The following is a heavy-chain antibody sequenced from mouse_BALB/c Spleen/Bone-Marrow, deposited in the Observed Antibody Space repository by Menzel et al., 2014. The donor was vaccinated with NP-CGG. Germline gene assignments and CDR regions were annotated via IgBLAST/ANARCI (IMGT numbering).Heavy chain of an antibody. CDR3: TKVLRSFAY. V-gene: IGHV6-6*02. CDR2: IRLKSNNYAT. CDR1: GFTFSNYW. Sequence: EVKVEESGGGLVQPGGSMKLSCVASGFTFSNYWMNWVRQSPEKGLEWAAEIRLKSNNYATHYAESVKGRFTISRDDSKSSVYLQMNNLRAEDTGIYYCTKVLRSFAYWGQGTLVTVSA. D-gene: IGHD1-1*01. J-gene: IGHJ3*01.